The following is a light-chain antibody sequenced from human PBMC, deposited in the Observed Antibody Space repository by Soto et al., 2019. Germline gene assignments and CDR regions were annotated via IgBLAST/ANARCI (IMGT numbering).Light chain of an antibody. J-gene: IGLJ1*01. V-gene: IGLV2-14*01. CDR2: DVS. CDR1: SSDVGGYNY. CDR3: SSYTISSTHV. Sequence: QSALTQPASVSGSPGQSITISCTGTSSDVGGYNYVSWYQQHPGKAPKLMIYDVSYRPSGVSNRFSGSKSGNTASLTISGLQAEDEADYYCSSYTISSTHVLGTGTKLTVL.